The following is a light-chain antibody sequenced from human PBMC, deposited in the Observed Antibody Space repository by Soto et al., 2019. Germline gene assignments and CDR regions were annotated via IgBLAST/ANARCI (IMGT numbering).Light chain of an antibody. V-gene: IGKV3-15*01. Sequence: EIVMTQSPATLSVSPGERATLSCRASQSVSSNLAWYQQKPGQAPRLLIYGASTRATGIPARFSGSGSGTEFTPTISSLQSEDFAVYYCQQYTNSPYTFGQGTKLEIK. CDR3: QQYTNSPYT. CDR1: QSVSSN. J-gene: IGKJ2*01. CDR2: GAS.